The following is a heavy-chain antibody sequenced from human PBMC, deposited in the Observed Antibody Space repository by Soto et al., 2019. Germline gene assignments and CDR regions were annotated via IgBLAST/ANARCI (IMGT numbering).Heavy chain of an antibody. J-gene: IGHJ4*02. CDR1: GGSISSTNW. Sequence: QVQLQESGPGLVKPSGTLSLTCAVSGGSISSTNWWSWVRQSPGKGLEWIGEIFHSGSTNYNRSRKSRVTISVDKSKHHFSLTLSSVTAADTAVYYCGREVGGTGWGHWGQGTLVTVSS. CDR3: GREVGGTGWGH. D-gene: IGHD1-26*01. CDR2: IFHSGST. V-gene: IGHV4-4*02.